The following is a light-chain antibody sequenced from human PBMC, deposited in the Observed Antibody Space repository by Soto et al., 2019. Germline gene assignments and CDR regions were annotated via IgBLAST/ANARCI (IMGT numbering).Light chain of an antibody. CDR2: EAS. J-gene: IGKJ3*01. Sequence: DIQMTQSPSPLSASVGDRVYITCRTSQSISSYLNWYQAKPGKAPTLLIYEASTLESGVPSRFSGSGSGTDFTLTISSLQPEDSATYYCQQSSGSPPFTFGPATRGDI. CDR1: QSISSY. V-gene: IGKV1-39*01. CDR3: QQSSGSPPFT.